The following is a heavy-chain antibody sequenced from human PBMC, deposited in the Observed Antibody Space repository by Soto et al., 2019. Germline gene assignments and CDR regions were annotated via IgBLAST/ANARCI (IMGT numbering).Heavy chain of an antibody. CDR2: ISSSSSTI. V-gene: IGHV3-48*01. Sequence: EVQLVESGGGLVQPGGSLRLSCAASGFTFSSYSMNWVRQAPGKGLEWVSYISSSSSTIYYADSVKGRFTISRDNAKNSLYLQLNRLRAQDTSVYYFSREAGLLNSFAPWGQGTLVPVAS. J-gene: IGHJ5*02. CDR1: GFTFSSYS. CDR3: SREAGLLNSFAP. D-gene: IGHD1-26*01.